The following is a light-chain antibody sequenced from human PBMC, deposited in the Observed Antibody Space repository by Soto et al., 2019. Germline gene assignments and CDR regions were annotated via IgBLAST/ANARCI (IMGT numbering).Light chain of an antibody. J-gene: IGKJ5*01. CDR1: QSVSGY. CDR2: ADS. V-gene: IGKV3-11*01. CDR3: QQRYNWTIT. Sequence: EIVLTQSPATLSLSPGETATLSCRASQSVSGYIGWYQQKPGQAPRLLIYADSNRATGIPARFSGSGSGTDFNLTISSLETEDFSVYYCQQRYNWTITVGQGTRLEIK.